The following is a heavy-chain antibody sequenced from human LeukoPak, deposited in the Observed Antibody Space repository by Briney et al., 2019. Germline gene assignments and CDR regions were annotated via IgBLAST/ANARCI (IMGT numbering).Heavy chain of an antibody. J-gene: IGHJ4*01. CDR1: GFTVSSNY. V-gene: IGHV3-66*01. D-gene: IGHD5-12*01. Sequence: PGGSLRLSCAASGFTVSSNYMSWVRQAPGKGLEWVSVIYSGGSTYYADSVKGRFTISRDNSKNTLYLQVNSLRAEDTAVYYCARDHRYAFDNWGHGTLVTVSS. CDR2: IYSGGST. CDR3: ARDHRYAFDN.